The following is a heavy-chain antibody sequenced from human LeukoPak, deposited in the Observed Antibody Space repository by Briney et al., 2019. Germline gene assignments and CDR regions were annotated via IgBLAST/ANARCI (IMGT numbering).Heavy chain of an antibody. D-gene: IGHD4-17*01. CDR2: IYYSGST. J-gene: IGHJ6*03. V-gene: IGHV4-59*01. Sequence: SETLSLTCTVSGGSISSYYWSWIRQPPGKGLEWIGYIYYSGSTNYNPSLKSRVTISVDTSKNQFSLKLSSVTAAGTAVYYCARVTVTTPIYYYYYMDVWGKGTTVTVSS. CDR1: GGSISSYY. CDR3: ARVTVTTPIYYYYYMDV.